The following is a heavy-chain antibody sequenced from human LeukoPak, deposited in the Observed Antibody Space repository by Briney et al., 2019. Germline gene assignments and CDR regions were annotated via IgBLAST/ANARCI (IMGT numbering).Heavy chain of an antibody. Sequence: GGSLRLSCAASGFTFRSYAMSWVRQAPGKGLEWVSVISGSGSSTDYADSVKGRFTISRDNSKNTLYLQMSSLRAEDTGVYYCAKSFGPVIAAAGTGADWGQGALVTVSS. CDR3: AKSFGPVIAAAGTGAD. D-gene: IGHD6-13*01. CDR2: ISGSGSST. V-gene: IGHV3-23*01. J-gene: IGHJ4*02. CDR1: GFTFRSYA.